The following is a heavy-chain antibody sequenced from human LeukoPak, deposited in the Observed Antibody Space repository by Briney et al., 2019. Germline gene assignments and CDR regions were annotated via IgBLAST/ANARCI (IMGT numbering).Heavy chain of an antibody. J-gene: IGHJ5*02. D-gene: IGHD2-15*01. CDR2: IYYSGST. CDR3: TRGIVVVVAARYFDP. Sequence: SETLSLTCTVSGDSISSGDYYWSWIRQPPGKGLEWIGYIYYSGSTYYNPSLKSRVTISVDTSKNQFSLKLSSVTAADTAVYYCTRGIVVVVAARYFDPWGQGTLVTVSS. V-gene: IGHV4-30-4*01. CDR1: GDSISSGDYY.